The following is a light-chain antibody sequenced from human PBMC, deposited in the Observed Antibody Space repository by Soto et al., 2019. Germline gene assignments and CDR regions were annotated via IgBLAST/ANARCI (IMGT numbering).Light chain of an antibody. J-gene: IGKJ1*01. V-gene: IGKV3-20*01. Sequence: EIVLTQSPGTLSLSLGERATLSCRASQSVSSSYLAWYQQKPGQAPRLLIYGASSRATGIPDRVSGSGAGTDFTLTISRLEPEDFAVYYCQLYGSSPEWTFGQGTKVDNK. CDR2: GAS. CDR3: QLYGSSPEWT. CDR1: QSVSSSY.